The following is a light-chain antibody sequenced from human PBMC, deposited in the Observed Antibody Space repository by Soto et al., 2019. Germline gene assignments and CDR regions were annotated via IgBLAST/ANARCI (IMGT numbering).Light chain of an antibody. V-gene: IGKV1-6*01. J-gene: IGKJ5*01. Sequence: QMTQSPSSLSASVGDRVTITCRASQTISKYLNWYQQKPGKAPKLLIYAASSFQSGVPSRFSGGGSGTDFTLTISSLQPEDFATYYCLQDYNYPITFGQGTRLEIK. CDR2: AAS. CDR3: LQDYNYPIT. CDR1: QTISKY.